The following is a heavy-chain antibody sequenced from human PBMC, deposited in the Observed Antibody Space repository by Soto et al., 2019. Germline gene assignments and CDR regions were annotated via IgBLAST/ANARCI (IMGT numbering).Heavy chain of an antibody. CDR2: IYYSGTT. J-gene: IGHJ6*02. D-gene: IGHD3-3*01. CDR3: ARGDTISGNYYYGMDV. V-gene: IGHV4-61*01. CDR1: DGSVSSGSYY. Sequence: QVQLQESGPGLVKPSETLSLTCTVSDGSVSSGSYYWSWIRQPPGKGLEWIGYIYYSGTTNYNPSLQSRVTISLATSKKQVSLKLSSVTAADTAVYYCARGDTISGNYYYGMDVWGQGTTVTVSS.